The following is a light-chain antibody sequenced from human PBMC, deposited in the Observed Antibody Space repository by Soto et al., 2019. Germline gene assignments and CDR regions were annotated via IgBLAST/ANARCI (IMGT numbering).Light chain of an antibody. J-gene: IGLJ1*01. V-gene: IGLV1-47*01. CDR1: SSNIGSNY. Sequence: QSVLTQPPSASGTPGQRVTISCSGSSSNIGSNYVYWYQQVPGTAPKLLIHRTNQRPSGVPDRFSGSKSGTSASLAISGLRSEDEADYYCATWDDSLSAYVFGTETKLTVL. CDR2: RTN. CDR3: ATWDDSLSAYV.